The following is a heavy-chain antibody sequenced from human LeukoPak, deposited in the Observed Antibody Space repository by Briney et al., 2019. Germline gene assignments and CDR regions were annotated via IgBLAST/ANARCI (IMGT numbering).Heavy chain of an antibody. CDR2: IRSKAYGGTT. CDR3: TRDLSIFGVVVLDY. D-gene: IGHD3-3*01. V-gene: IGHV3-49*03. J-gene: IGHJ4*02. Sequence: GGSLRLSCTASGFTFGDYAMSWFRQAPGKGLGWVGFIRSKAYGGTTEYAASVKGRFTISRDDSKSIAYLQMSSLKTEDTALYYCTRDLSIFGVVVLDYWGQGTLVTVSS. CDR1: GFTFGDYA.